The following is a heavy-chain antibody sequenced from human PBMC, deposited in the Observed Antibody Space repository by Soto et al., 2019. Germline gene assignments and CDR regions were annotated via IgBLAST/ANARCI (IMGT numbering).Heavy chain of an antibody. CDR3: ARDLDGSGSYFTDY. Sequence: GASVKVSCKTSGYTFSSIGISWARQAPGQGLEWMGWISPYKGNTYYAQRLQGRVTMTTDTSTSTAYMELRSLRSDDTAVYFCARDLDGSGSYFTDYWGQGTLVTVSS. D-gene: IGHD3-10*01. CDR2: ISPYKGNT. CDR1: GYTFSSIG. J-gene: IGHJ4*02. V-gene: IGHV1-18*01.